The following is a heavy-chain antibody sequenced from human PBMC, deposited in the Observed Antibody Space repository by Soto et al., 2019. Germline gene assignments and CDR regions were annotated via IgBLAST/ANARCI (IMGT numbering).Heavy chain of an antibody. D-gene: IGHD6-13*01. J-gene: IGHJ6*02. CDR3: ARGFESGSSWYYYYYGMDV. V-gene: IGHV3-33*01. Sequence: GGSLRLSCAASGFTFSSYGMHWVRQAPGKGLEWVAVIWYDGSNKYYADSVKGRFTISRDNSKNTLYLQMNSLRAEDTAVYYCARGFESGSSWYYYYYGMDVWGQGTTVTVSS. CDR1: GFTFSSYG. CDR2: IWYDGSNK.